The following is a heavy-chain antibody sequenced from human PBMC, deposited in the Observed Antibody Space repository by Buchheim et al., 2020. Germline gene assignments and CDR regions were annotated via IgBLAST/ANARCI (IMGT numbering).Heavy chain of an antibody. V-gene: IGHV3-30*03. CDR2: ISYDGSNK. CDR1: GFTFSSYG. CDR3: ARDYYGSGSHPIFDY. Sequence: QVQLVESGGGVVQPGRSLRLSCAASGFTFSSYGMHWVRQAPGKGLEWVAVISYDGSNKYYADSVKGRFTISRDNSKNTLYLQMNSLRAEDTAVYYCARDYYGSGSHPIFDYWGQGTL. D-gene: IGHD3-10*01. J-gene: IGHJ4*02.